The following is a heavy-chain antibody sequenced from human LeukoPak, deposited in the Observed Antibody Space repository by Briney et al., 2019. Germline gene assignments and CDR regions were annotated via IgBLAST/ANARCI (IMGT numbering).Heavy chain of an antibody. CDR3: ARGDYGSGSYRYFDY. D-gene: IGHD3-10*01. J-gene: IGHJ4*02. CDR2: ISAYNGNT. CDR1: GYTFTSYG. V-gene: IGHV1-18*01. Sequence: ASVKVSCKASGYTFTSYGVSWVRQAPGQGLKWMGWISAYNGNTNYAQTLQGRVTMTTDTSTSTAYMELRSLRSDDTAVYYCARGDYGSGSYRYFDYWGQGTLVTVSS.